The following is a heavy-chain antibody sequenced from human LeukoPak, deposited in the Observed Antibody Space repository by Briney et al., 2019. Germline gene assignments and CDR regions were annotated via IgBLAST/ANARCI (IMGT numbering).Heavy chain of an antibody. CDR3: AKRIVVVPAATDY. V-gene: IGHV3-30*02. D-gene: IGHD2-2*01. CDR1: GFTFSSYG. Sequence: GGSLRLSCAASGFTFSSYGMHWVRQAPGKGLEWVAFIRYDGSNKYYADSVKGRFTISRDNSKNTLYLQMNSLRAEDTAVYYCAKRIVVVPAATDYWGQGTLVTVSS. CDR2: IRYDGSNK. J-gene: IGHJ4*02.